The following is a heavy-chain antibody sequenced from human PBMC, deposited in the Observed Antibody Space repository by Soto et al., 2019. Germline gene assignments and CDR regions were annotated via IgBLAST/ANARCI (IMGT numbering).Heavy chain of an antibody. CDR3: ARGGYCSGGSCDTSQYYYGMDV. CDR2: IYYRGYR. D-gene: IGHD2-15*01. CDR1: GGSITPYY. J-gene: IGHJ6*02. Sequence: SETLSLTCNVSGGSITPYYWSWVRQAPGRGLEWIGYIYYRGYRDYNPSLESRVTISVDTSKDQFSLKLTSVTAADTAVYYCARGGYCSGGSCDTSQYYYGMDVWGQGTTVTAP. V-gene: IGHV4-59*01.